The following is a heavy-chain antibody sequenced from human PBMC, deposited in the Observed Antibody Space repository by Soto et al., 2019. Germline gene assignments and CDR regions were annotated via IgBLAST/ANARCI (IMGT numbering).Heavy chain of an antibody. Sequence: EVQLLESGGGLVQPGGSLRLSCAASGFTFSSYAMSWVRQAPGKGLEWVSATSGSGGSTYYADSVKGRFTISRDNSKNTLYLQMNSLRAEDTAVYYCAKAKQYCSGGSCYSQYYYYYYMDVWGKGTTVTVSS. CDR2: TSGSGGST. CDR3: AKAKQYCSGGSCYSQYYYYYYMDV. J-gene: IGHJ6*03. CDR1: GFTFSSYA. V-gene: IGHV3-23*01. D-gene: IGHD2-15*01.